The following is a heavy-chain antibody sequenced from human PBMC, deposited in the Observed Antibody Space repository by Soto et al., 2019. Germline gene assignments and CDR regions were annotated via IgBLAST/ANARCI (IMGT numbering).Heavy chain of an antibody. D-gene: IGHD6-13*01. V-gene: IGHV3-23*01. CDR3: AKHPIRSSSWYYFDY. CDR1: GFTFSSYA. Sequence: GGSLRLSCAASGFTFSSYAMSWVRQAPGKGLEWVSAISGSGGSTYYADSVKGRFTISRDNSKNTLYLQMNSLRAEDTAVYYCAKHPIRSSSWYYFDYWGQGTLVTVYS. J-gene: IGHJ4*02. CDR2: ISGSGGST.